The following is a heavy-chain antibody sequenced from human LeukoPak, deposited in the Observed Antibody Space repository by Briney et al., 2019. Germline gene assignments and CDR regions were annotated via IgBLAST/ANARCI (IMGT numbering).Heavy chain of an antibody. J-gene: IGHJ4*02. D-gene: IGHD3-10*01. Sequence: AAVKVSCKTSGYTFTSYNINWVRQAAGQGLEWMGWMSPNSGNTDYAQKFQGRVTMTRNTSINTAYMEVSSLTSEDSAVYYCARGGLLYGSGDDYWGQGTLLTVSS. CDR1: GYTFTSYN. CDR3: ARGGLLYGSGDDY. V-gene: IGHV1-8*01. CDR2: MSPNSGNT.